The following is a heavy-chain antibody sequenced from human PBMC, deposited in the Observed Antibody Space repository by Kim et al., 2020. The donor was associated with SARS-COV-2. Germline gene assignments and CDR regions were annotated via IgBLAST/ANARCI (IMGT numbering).Heavy chain of an antibody. CDR2: INHSGST. CDR3: ARGYGSGRGEGMDV. CDR1: GGSFSGYY. J-gene: IGHJ6*02. D-gene: IGHD3-10*01. Sequence: SETLSLTCAVYGGSFSGYYWSWIRQPPGKGLEWIGEINHSGSTNYNPSLKSRVTISVDTSKNQFSLKLSSVTAADTAVYYCARGYGSGRGEGMDVWGQGT. V-gene: IGHV4-34*01.